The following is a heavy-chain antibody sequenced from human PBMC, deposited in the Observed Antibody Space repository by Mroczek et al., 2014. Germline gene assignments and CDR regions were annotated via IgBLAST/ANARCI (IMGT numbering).Heavy chain of an antibody. V-gene: IGHV3-30-3*01. CDR1: GFTFSSYA. CDR3: ARSAGGFSGYDYFWCFDY. J-gene: IGHJ4*02. CDR2: ISYDGSNK. Sequence: QVQLVQSGGGVVQPGRSLRLSCAASGFTFSSYAMHWVRQAPGKGLEWVAVISYDGSNKYYADSVKGRFTISRDNSKNTLYLQMNSLRAEDTAVYYCARSAGGFSGYDYFWCFDYWGQGTLVTVSS. D-gene: IGHD5-12*01.